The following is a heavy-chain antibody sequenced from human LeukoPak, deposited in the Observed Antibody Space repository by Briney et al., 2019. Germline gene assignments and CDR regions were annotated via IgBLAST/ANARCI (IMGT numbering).Heavy chain of an antibody. CDR3: ARDQGDPLGSGWRDYYYYGMDV. V-gene: IGHV1-69*13. CDR2: IIPVFGTA. J-gene: IGHJ6*04. Sequence: SVKVSCKASGGTFSSYAISWVRQAPGQGLEWMGGIIPVFGTANYAQKFQGRVTITADESTSTAYMELSSLRSEDTAVYYCARDQGDPLGSGWRDYYYYGMDVWGKGTTVTVSS. CDR1: GGTFSSYA. D-gene: IGHD6-19*01.